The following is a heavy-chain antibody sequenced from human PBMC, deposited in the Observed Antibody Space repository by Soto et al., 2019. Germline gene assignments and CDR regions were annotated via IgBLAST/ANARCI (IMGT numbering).Heavy chain of an antibody. Sequence: PSETLSLTCTVSGGSISSGGYYWSCIRQHPGKGLEWIGYIYYSGSTYYNPSLKSRVTISVDTSKNQFSLKLSSVTAADTAVYYCDRDRRTYYFYGMDVWAQGTTVPVYS. CDR1: GGSISSGGYY. V-gene: IGHV4-31*03. CDR3: DRDRRTYYFYGMDV. J-gene: IGHJ6*02. CDR2: IYYSGST.